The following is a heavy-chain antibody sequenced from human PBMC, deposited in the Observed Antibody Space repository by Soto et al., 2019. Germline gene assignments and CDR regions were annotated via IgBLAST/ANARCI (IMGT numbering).Heavy chain of an antibody. CDR2: IYYSGST. CDR3: ARDFLGWFDP. CDR1: GGSISSYY. V-gene: IGHV4-59*01. Sequence: SETLSVTCTVSGGSISSYYWSWIRQPPGKGLEWIGYIYYSGSTNYNPSLKSRVTISVDTSKNQFSLKLSSVTAADTAVYYCARDFLGWFDPWGQGTLVTVSS. D-gene: IGHD3-3*01. J-gene: IGHJ5*02.